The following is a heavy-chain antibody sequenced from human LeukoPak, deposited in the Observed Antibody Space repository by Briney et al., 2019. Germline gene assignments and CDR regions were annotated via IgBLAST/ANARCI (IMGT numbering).Heavy chain of an antibody. J-gene: IGHJ5*02. V-gene: IGHV3-48*01. Sequence: GGSLRLSCAASGFTFSSYSMNWVRQAPGKGLEWVSYISSSSSTIYYADSVKGRFTISRDNAKNSLYLQMNSLRAEDTAVYYCARGGTYYDFWSGQSGEFGWFDPWGQGTLVTVSS. D-gene: IGHD3-3*01. CDR3: ARGGTYYDFWSGQSGEFGWFDP. CDR2: ISSSSSTI. CDR1: GFTFSSYS.